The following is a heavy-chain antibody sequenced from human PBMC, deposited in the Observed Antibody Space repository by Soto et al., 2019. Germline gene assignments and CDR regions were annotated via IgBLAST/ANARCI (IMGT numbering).Heavy chain of an antibody. V-gene: IGHV3-53*01. D-gene: IGHD2-2*01. CDR3: ARSTYPMLSYYYYGMDV. J-gene: IGHJ6*02. CDR1: GFSVTSNY. Sequence: GGSLRLSCAASGFSVTSNYMTWVRQAPGKGLECVSVIYAGGNTYYPDSVKGRFTISSDNSKNTLFLQMNNLRAEDTAVYYCARSTYPMLSYYYYGMDVWGQGTTVTVSS. CDR2: IYAGGNT.